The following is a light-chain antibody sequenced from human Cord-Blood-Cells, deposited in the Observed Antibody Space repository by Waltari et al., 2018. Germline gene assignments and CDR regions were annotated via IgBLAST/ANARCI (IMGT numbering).Light chain of an antibody. CDR2: WAS. CDR1: PSVLYSSNNKNY. V-gene: IGKV4-1*01. CDR3: QQYYSTPRT. Sequence: DIVMNQSPDSLAVSLGERATINCKSSPSVLYSSNNKNYLAWYQQKPGQPPKLLIYWASTRESGVPDRFSGSGSGTDFTLTISSLQAEDVAVYYCQQYYSTPRTFGQGTKVEIK. J-gene: IGKJ1*01.